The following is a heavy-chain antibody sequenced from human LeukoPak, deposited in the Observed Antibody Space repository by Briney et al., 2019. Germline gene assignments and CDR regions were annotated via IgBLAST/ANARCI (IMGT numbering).Heavy chain of an antibody. Sequence: GGSLRLSCAASGFTFSSYGMHWVRQAPGKGLEWVAAISYDGSSKYYADSVKGRFTISRDNSKNTLYLQMNSLRAEDTAVYYCAKSRGVVPAAPLGYWGQGTLVTVSS. CDR2: ISYDGSSK. CDR1: GFTFSSYG. CDR3: AKSRGVVPAAPLGY. D-gene: IGHD2-2*01. V-gene: IGHV3-30*18. J-gene: IGHJ4*02.